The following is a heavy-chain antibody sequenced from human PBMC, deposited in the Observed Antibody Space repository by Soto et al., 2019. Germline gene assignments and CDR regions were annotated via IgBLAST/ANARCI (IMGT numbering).Heavy chain of an antibody. J-gene: IGHJ4*02. CDR2: ISTYNGKT. D-gene: IGHD6-13*01. CDR3: ARDRVEAALGTFDQ. CDR1: GYTFSTYP. V-gene: IGHV1-18*01. Sequence: ASVKVSCKTSGYTFSTYPISWVRQAPGQGLEWVGWISTYNGKTNYGQKFQGRVTIATDTSTSTAYMDLRNLRSDDTAVYYCARDRVEAALGTFDQWGQGTLVTVSS.